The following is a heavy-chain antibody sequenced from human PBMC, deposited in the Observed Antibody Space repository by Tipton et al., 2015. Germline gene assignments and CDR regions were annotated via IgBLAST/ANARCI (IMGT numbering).Heavy chain of an antibody. J-gene: IGHJ6*02. CDR3: ARGVNWGGYYYYGMDV. Sequence: TLSLTCAVYGGSFSGYYWSWIRQSPGKGLEWIGEINHAGSTNYTPSRKSRVTISVDTSKNQFSLKLSSVTAADTAVYYCARGVNWGGYYYYGMDVWGQGTTVTVSS. CDR2: INHAGST. CDR1: GGSFSGYY. V-gene: IGHV4-34*01. D-gene: IGHD7-27*01.